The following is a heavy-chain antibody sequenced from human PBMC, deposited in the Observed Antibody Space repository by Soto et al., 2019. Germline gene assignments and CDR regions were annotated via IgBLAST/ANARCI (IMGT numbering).Heavy chain of an antibody. CDR1: GYTFTGNY. CDR2: VNPDNGGT. V-gene: IGHV1-2*02. D-gene: IGHD3-3*01. J-gene: IGHJ6*02. CDR3: ARDPRPPSGWLGFWEYGMDV. Sequence: GASVKVSCKASGYTFTGNYIHWVRQAPGQGLEWMGWVNPDNGGTTSAQKFQGRVTMTRDTSVTTAYMELSRLTSDDTAVYYRARDPRPPSGWLGFWEYGMDVWGQGTTVTVSS.